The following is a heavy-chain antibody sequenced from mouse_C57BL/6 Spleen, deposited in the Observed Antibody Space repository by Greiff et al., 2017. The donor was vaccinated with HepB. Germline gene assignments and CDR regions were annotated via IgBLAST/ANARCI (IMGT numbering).Heavy chain of an antibody. J-gene: IGHJ2*01. CDR3: ARSDGSPYFDY. CDR1: GYTFTSYW. V-gene: IGHV1-50*01. D-gene: IGHD1-1*01. CDR2: IDPSDSYT. Sequence: QVQLQQPGAELVKPGASVKLSCKASGYTFTSYWMQWVKQRPGQGLEWIGEIDPSDSYTNYNQKFKGKATLTVDTSSSTAYMQRSSLTSEDSAVYYCARSDGSPYFDYWGQGTTLTVSS.